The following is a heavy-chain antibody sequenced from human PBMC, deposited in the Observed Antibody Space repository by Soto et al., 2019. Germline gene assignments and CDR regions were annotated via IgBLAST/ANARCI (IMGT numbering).Heavy chain of an antibody. J-gene: IGHJ5*02. V-gene: IGHV3-30*14. D-gene: IGHD6-13*01. CDR1: GFAFRSHA. Sequence: GGSLRLSCTASGFAFRSHAMQWVRQAPGKGLERVAVISSDGATKYVADSLKGRFTISRDNFESTMSLQMNNLRPEDTALYYCARSSVHIAAAGRLDLWGQGTLVTV. CDR3: ARSSVHIAAAGRLDL. CDR2: ISSDGATK.